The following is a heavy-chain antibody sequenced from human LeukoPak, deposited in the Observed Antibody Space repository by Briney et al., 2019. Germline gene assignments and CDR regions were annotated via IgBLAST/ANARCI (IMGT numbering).Heavy chain of an antibody. CDR1: GFTFSTYW. CDR2: INPDGSST. V-gene: IGHV3-74*01. Sequence: GGSLRLSCAASGFTFSTYWMHWVRQAPGKGLVWVSRINPDGSSTSYADSVKGRFTISRDNAQNSLYLQMNSLRAEDTAVYYCARDLNDSSGHWGQGTLVTVSS. J-gene: IGHJ4*02. CDR3: ARDLNDSSGH. D-gene: IGHD3-22*01.